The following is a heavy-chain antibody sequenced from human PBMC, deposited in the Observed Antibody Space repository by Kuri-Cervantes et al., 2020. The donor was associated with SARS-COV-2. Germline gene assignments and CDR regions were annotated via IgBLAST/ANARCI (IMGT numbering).Heavy chain of an antibody. CDR2: ISGSGGST. V-gene: IGHV3-23*01. J-gene: IGHJ3*02. D-gene: IGHD6-13*01. CDR1: GFTFSSYA. CDR3: AKSSPAAAGTFADAFDI. Sequence: GESLKISCAASGFTFSSYAMSWVRQAPGKGLEWVSAISGSGGSTYYADSVKGRFTISRDNSKNTLYLQMNSLRAEDTAVYYCAKSSPAAAGTFADAFDIWGQGTVVTVSS.